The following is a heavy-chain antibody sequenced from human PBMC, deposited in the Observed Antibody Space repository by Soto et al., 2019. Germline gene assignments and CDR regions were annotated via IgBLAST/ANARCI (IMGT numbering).Heavy chain of an antibody. D-gene: IGHD2-15*01. CDR2: IRQDGSDT. CDR3: ARHSYCSGGDCYWYYFDY. CDR1: GFTFSGHW. Sequence: GSLRLSCTVSGFTFSGHWMSWVRQAPGKGLEWVANIRQDGSDTYYVDSVRGRFTISRDNARNSLYLQMSYLRAEDTAIYYCARHSYCSGGDCYWYYFDYWGQGTLVTVSS. J-gene: IGHJ4*02. V-gene: IGHV3-7*01.